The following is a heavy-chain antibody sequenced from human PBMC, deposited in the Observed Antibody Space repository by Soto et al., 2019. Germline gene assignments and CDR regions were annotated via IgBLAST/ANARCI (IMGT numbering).Heavy chain of an antibody. CDR1: GFTFRSYG. Sequence: QVQLVESGGGVVQPARSLRLSCAASGFTFRSYGMHWVRQAPGKGLEWVAIIWYDGTNKYYADSVKGRFTISRDNSKNTLYLQMNSLSAADTAVYHCARGVGHNSYYMDVWGQGTTVTVSS. CDR3: ARGVGHNSYYMDV. D-gene: IGHD1-1*01. CDR2: IWYDGTNK. J-gene: IGHJ6*03. V-gene: IGHV3-33*01.